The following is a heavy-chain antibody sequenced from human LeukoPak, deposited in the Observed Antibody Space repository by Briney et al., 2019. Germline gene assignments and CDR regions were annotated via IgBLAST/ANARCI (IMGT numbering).Heavy chain of an antibody. V-gene: IGHV1-2*02. CDR1: GGTFSSYA. CDR2: INPNSGGT. J-gene: IGHJ3*02. D-gene: IGHD2-15*01. CDR3: ARMAADDAFDI. Sequence: GASVKVSCKASGGTFSSYAISWVRQAPGQGLEWMGWINPNSGGTNYAQKFQGRVTMTRDTSISTAYMELSRLRSDDTAVYYCARMAADDAFDIWGQGTMVTVSS.